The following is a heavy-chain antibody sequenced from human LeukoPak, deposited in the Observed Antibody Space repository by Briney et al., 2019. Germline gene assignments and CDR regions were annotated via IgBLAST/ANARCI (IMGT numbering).Heavy chain of an antibody. V-gene: IGHV3-23*01. CDR1: GFTFSSYA. D-gene: IGHD3-3*01. Sequence: GGSLRLSCAASGFTFSSYAMSWVRQAPGKGLEWVSAISGSGGSTYYADSVKGRFTISRDNSKNTLYLQMSSLRAEDTAVYYCAKDQIGRDFWSGYYTGPDAFDIWGQGTMVTVSS. J-gene: IGHJ3*02. CDR3: AKDQIGRDFWSGYYTGPDAFDI. CDR2: ISGSGGST.